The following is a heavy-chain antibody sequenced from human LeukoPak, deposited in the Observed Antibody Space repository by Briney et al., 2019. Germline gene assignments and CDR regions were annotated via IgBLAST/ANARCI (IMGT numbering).Heavy chain of an antibody. CDR1: GFTFSSYA. J-gene: IGHJ4*02. CDR2: ITATGGTT. D-gene: IGHD3-10*01. V-gene: IGHV3-23*01. CDR3: AKDWGYAPGTYYTY. Sequence: GGSLRLSCAASGFTFSSYAMSWVRQVPGKGLEWVSTITATGGTTYYADSVKGRFTISRDNSRNTLSLQMNSLRAEDTAVYYCAKDWGYAPGTYYTYWGQGTLVTVSS.